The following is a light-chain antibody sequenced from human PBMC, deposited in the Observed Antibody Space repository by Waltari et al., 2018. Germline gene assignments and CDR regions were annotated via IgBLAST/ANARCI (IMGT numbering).Light chain of an antibody. Sequence: DIQMTQSPSSLSASVADYVSITCRTSQSVSTSLNWYRQQAGRPPKLLIYSASTLQSGVPRRFRGSGSGTDFTLTITGLEPEDFATYYCHQTDSAPETFGQGTKVEV. CDR1: QSVSTS. V-gene: IGKV1-39*01. J-gene: IGKJ1*01. CDR2: SAS. CDR3: HQTDSAPET.